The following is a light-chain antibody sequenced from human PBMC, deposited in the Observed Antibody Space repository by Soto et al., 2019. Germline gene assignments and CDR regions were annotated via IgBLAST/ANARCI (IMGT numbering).Light chain of an antibody. Sequence: QSALTQPASVSGSPGQSITISCTGTSSDVGSYNYVSWYQQHPGKVPKLMIYEVSNRPSGVSNRFSGSKSGNTASLTISGLQAEDEADYYCAAWDDRLSGVVFGGGTKVTVL. CDR3: AAWDDRLSGVV. V-gene: IGLV2-14*01. CDR2: EVS. J-gene: IGLJ2*01. CDR1: SSDVGSYNY.